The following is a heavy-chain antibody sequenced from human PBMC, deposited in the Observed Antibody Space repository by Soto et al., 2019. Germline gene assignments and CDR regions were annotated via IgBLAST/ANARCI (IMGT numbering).Heavy chain of an antibody. J-gene: IGHJ5*02. D-gene: IGHD7-27*01. CDR3: ARVGAGDGWFDP. CDR1: GGTFSSYA. Sequence: RASVKVSCKASGGTFSSYAISWLRQAPGQGLEWMGGIIPIFGTANYAQKFQGRVTITADESTSTAYMELSSLRSEDTAVYYCARVGAGDGWFDPWGQGTLVTVSS. CDR2: IIPIFGTA. V-gene: IGHV1-69*13.